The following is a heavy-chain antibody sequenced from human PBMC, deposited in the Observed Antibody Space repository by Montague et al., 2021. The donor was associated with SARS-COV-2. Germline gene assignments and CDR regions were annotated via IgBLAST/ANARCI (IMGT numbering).Heavy chain of an antibody. D-gene: IGHD3-10*01. CDR2: INHSGST. Sequence: SETLSLTCTVSGGSISSYYWSWIRQPPGKGLEWIGEINHSGSTNYNPSLKSRVTISVDTFKNQFSLKLSSVTAADTAVYYCAIPMVRGFSRAFDIWGQGTMVTVPS. CDR1: GGSISSYY. J-gene: IGHJ3*02. V-gene: IGHV4-34*01. CDR3: AIPMVRGFSRAFDI.